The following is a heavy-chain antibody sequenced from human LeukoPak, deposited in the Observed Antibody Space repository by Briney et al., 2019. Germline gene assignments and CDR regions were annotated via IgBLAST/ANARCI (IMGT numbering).Heavy chain of an antibody. D-gene: IGHD1-26*01. CDR1: GFSFSDHA. V-gene: IGHV3-30*02. CDR3: AKPSGNCVDY. J-gene: IGHJ4*02. Sequence: GGSLRLSCGASGFSFSDHAMHWVRQAPDKGLEWVAFIRFDGTTTDYTDSVKGRFTISRDNSMNTLFLQMNSLRPEDTGVYFCAKPSGNCVDYWGQGTLVTVSS. CDR2: IRFDGTTT.